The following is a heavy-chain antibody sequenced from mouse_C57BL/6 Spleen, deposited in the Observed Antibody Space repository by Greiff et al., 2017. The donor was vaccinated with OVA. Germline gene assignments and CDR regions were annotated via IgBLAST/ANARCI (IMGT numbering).Heavy chain of an antibody. CDR2: IDPSDSET. D-gene: IGHD2-5*01. J-gene: IGHJ2*01. CDR1: GYTFTSYW. V-gene: IGHV1-52*01. CDR3: ARSYRYSNYVDD. Sequence: QVQLQQPGAELVRPGSSVKLSCKASGYTFTSYWMHWVKQRPIQGLEWIGNIDPSDSETHYNQKFKDKATLTVDKSSSTAYMQLSSLTSEDSAVYYCARSYRYSNYVDDWGQGTTLTVSS.